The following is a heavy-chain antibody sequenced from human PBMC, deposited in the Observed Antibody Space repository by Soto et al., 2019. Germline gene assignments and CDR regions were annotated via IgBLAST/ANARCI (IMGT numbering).Heavy chain of an antibody. CDR3: ARVKVDIVATGGYYFDY. CDR2: INPSGGST. V-gene: IGHV1-46*01. J-gene: IGHJ4*02. D-gene: IGHD5-12*01. Sequence: ASVKVSCKASGYTFTSYYMHWVRQAPGQGLEWMGIINPSGGSTSYAQKFQGRVTMTRDTSTSTVYMELSSLRSEDTAVYYCARVKVDIVATGGYYFDYWGQGTLVTVSS. CDR1: GYTFTSYY.